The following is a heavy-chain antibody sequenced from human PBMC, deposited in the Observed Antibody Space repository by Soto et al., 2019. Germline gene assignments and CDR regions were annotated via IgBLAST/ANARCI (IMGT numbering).Heavy chain of an antibody. CDR1: GYSFTNYG. D-gene: IGHD6-19*01. V-gene: IGHV1-18*01. Sequence: DQLEQSGAEVKKPGASVTVSCKASGYSFTNYGITWVRQAPGQGLEWMGWISGFNGNTHYAQKLQGRVTMTTDASTSTAYMELRSLRSDDTAVYYCARDRGVAPPVAGNTHYFYYMDVWGKGTTVTVSS. CDR2: ISGFNGNT. J-gene: IGHJ6*03. CDR3: ARDRGVAPPVAGNTHYFYYMDV.